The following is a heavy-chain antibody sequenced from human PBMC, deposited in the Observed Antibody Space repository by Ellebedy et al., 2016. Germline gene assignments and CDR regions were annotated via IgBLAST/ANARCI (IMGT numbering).Heavy chain of an antibody. V-gene: IGHV3-21*01. D-gene: IGHD4-17*01. CDR1: GFTFSSYS. CDR2: ISSSSSYI. J-gene: IGHJ6*02. CDR3: ARDATTVTTSYGMDV. Sequence: GGSLRLXCAASGFTFSSYSMNWVRQAPGKGLEWVSSISSSSSYIYYADSVKGRFTISRDNAKNSLYLQMNSLRAEDTAVYYCARDATTVTTSYGMDVWGQGTTVTVSS.